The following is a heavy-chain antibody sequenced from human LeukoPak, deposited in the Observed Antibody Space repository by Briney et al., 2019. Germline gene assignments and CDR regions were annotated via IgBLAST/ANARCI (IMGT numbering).Heavy chain of an antibody. CDR3: AREAPPNCSGSSCYGSYYYYMDV. CDR1: GDSVSSNSAA. CDR2: TYYRSKWYN. V-gene: IGHV6-1*01. Sequence: SQTLSLTCAISGDSVSSNSAAWNWIRQSPSRGLEWLGRTYYRSKWYNDYAVSVKSRITINPDTSKNQFFLQLNSVTPEDTAVYYCAREAPPNCSGSSCYGSYYYYMDVWGKGTTVTVSS. D-gene: IGHD2-15*01. J-gene: IGHJ6*03.